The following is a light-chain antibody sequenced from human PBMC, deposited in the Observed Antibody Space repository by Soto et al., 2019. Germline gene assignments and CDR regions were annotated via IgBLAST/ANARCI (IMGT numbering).Light chain of an antibody. V-gene: IGKV1-5*01. CDR1: QTISGW. J-gene: IGKJ5*01. Sequence: IQMTQSPSTLSASIGDKVTFTCRASQTISGWLAWYQQKSGKAPNLLIYDASNLQSGVPSRFSGSGSGTEFTLTISTLQPDDFATYYCQQYNSYPITFGQGTRLEIK. CDR2: DAS. CDR3: QQYNSYPIT.